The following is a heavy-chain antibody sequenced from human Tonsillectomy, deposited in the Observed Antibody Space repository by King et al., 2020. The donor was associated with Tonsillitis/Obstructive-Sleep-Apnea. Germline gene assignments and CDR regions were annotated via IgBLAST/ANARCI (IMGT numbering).Heavy chain of an antibody. CDR2: IIPIFGTA. CDR1: GGTFSSYA. Sequence: QLVQSGAEVKKPGSSVKVSCKASGGTFSSYAISWVRQAPGQGLEWMGGIIPIFGTANYAQKFQGRVTITADESTSTAYMELSSLRSEDTAVYYCARDRNYYDSSGSGYYYYYYMDVWGKGTTVTVSS. V-gene: IGHV1-69*01. CDR3: ARDRNYYDSSGSGYYYYYYMDV. J-gene: IGHJ6*03. D-gene: IGHD3-22*01.